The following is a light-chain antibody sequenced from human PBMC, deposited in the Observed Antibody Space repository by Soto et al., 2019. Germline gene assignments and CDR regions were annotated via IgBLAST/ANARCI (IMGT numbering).Light chain of an antibody. Sequence: EIVLTQSPGTLSLSPGERATLSCRASQSVSSNYLAWYQQKPGQAPRLLIYCASSRATGIPDRFSGSGSGKDFTLTISRLEPEDFAVYYCQHYGSSPWTFGQGTEVEIK. J-gene: IGKJ1*01. V-gene: IGKV3-20*01. CDR3: QHYGSSPWT. CDR1: QSVSSNY. CDR2: CAS.